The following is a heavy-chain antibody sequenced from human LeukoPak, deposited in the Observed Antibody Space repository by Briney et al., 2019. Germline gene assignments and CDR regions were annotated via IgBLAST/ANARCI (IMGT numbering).Heavy chain of an antibody. CDR2: IYYSGST. CDR1: GGSISSYY. CDR3: ARGNYYDSSGYAPFDY. Sequence: SETLSLTCTVSGGSISSYYWSWIRRPPGKGLEWIGYIYYSGSTNYNPSLKSRVTISVDTSKNQFSLKLSSVTAADTAVYYCARGNYYDSSGYAPFDYWGQGTLVTVSS. D-gene: IGHD3-22*01. V-gene: IGHV4-59*01. J-gene: IGHJ4*02.